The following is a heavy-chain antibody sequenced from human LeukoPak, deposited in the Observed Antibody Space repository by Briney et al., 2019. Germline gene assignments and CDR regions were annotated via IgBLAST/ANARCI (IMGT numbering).Heavy chain of an antibody. CDR3: ASGGVREAFYGMDV. Sequence: PSETLSLTCAVYGGSFSGYYWSWIRQPPGKGLEWIGEINHSGSTYYNPSLKSRVTISVDTSKNQFSLKLSSVTAADTAVYYCASGGVREAFYGMDVWGQGTTVTVSS. CDR2: INHSGST. D-gene: IGHD3-10*01. CDR1: GGSFSGYY. J-gene: IGHJ6*02. V-gene: IGHV4-34*01.